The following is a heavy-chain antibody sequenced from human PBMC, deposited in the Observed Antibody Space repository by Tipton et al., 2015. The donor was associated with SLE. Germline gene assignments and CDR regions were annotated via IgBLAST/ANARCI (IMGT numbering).Heavy chain of an antibody. V-gene: IGHV1-2*02. Sequence: QLVQSGAEVKKPGASVKVSCKASGYSFSDNYIHWVRLAPGQGLEWMGWISPNTGGTNFAQKFQGRFTMTTDTSISTAYMELTGLRYGDTAVYYCARKIQFGPNAFDVWGQGALVTVSS. CDR2: ISPNTGGT. CDR3: ARKIQFGPNAFDV. J-gene: IGHJ3*01. D-gene: IGHD3-16*01. CDR1: GYSFSDNY.